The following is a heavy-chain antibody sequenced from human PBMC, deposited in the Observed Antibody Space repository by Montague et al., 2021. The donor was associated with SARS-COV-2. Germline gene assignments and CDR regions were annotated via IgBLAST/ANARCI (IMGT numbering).Heavy chain of an antibody. CDR1: GGSISSSSYH. CDR2: IYYSGST. Sequence: SETLSLTCTVSGGSISSSSYHWGWIRQPPGKGLEWIGSIYYSGSTYYNPSLKSRVTISVDTSKNQFSLKLSSVTAADTAVYYCARLHCSSTSCYYLFFAETSHFDYWGQGTLVTVSS. D-gene: IGHD2-2*01. CDR3: ARLHCSSTSCYYLFFAETSHFDY. V-gene: IGHV4-39*01. J-gene: IGHJ4*02.